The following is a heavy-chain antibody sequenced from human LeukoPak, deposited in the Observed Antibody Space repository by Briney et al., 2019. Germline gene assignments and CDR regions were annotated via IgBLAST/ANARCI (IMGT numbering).Heavy chain of an antibody. Sequence: SETLSLTCAVYGGSFSGYYWSWIRQPPGKGLEWIGEINHSGSTNYNPSLKSRVTISVDTSKNQFSLKLSSVTAADTAVYYCARGLRPHSSSWYVEYYWGQGTLVTVSS. V-gene: IGHV4-34*01. CDR2: INHSGST. D-gene: IGHD6-13*01. CDR1: GGSFSGYY. CDR3: ARGLRPHSSSWYVEYY. J-gene: IGHJ4*02.